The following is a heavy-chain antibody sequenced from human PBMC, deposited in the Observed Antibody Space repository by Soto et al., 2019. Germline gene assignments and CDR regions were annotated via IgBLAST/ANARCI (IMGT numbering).Heavy chain of an antibody. D-gene: IGHD3-9*01. V-gene: IGHV3-15*01. CDR3: TTGIYYDILTGYHDVAY. CDR2: IKSKTDGGTA. CDR1: ELNLIDPW. Sequence: LRPTCASSELNLIDPWMTWGRQGAVKALQWVGRIKSKTDGGTADYAAPVKGRFTISRDDSKNTVYLQMNSLKTEDTAVYYCTTGIYYDILTGYHDVAYWGQGTLVTVSS. J-gene: IGHJ4*02.